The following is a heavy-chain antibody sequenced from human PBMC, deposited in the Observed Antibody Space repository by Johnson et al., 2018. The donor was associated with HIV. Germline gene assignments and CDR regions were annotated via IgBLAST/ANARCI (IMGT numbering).Heavy chain of an antibody. Sequence: QVQLVESGGGVVQPGRSLRLSCAASGFTFSSYGMHWVRQAPGKGLEWVAVISYDGSNKYYAESVKGRFPISRDNSKNTLYLQMNSRRAEDTALYYCARVLMVVVVAAEMDAFDIWGQGTMVTVSS. CDR1: GFTFSSYG. V-gene: IGHV3-30*03. J-gene: IGHJ3*02. CDR3: ARVLMVVVVAAEMDAFDI. D-gene: IGHD2-15*01. CDR2: ISYDGSNK.